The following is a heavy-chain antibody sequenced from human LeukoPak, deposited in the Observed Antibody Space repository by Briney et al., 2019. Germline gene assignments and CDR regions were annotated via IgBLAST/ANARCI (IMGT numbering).Heavy chain of an antibody. V-gene: IGHV3-23*01. CDR1: GFPFSSYG. CDR2: ISGRGETT. CDR3: AKTHGYFDQ. Sequence: GGSLRLSCAASGFPFSSYGMTWLRQTPAKGLEWVSAISGRGETTYYSDSVKGRFTISRDNSKNTLFLQMNSLRVEDAAMYYCAKTHGYFDQWGQGTLVAVTS. D-gene: IGHD3-22*01. J-gene: IGHJ4*02.